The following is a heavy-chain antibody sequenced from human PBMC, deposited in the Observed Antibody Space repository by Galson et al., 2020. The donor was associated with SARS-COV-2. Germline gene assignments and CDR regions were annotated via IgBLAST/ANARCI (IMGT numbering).Heavy chain of an antibody. CDR1: GGSISPYY. D-gene: IGHD6-19*01. CDR2: IYSTGSA. CDR3: ARDVVGNSGHDY. V-gene: IGHV4-4*07. J-gene: IGHJ4*02. Sequence: SETLSLTCSVSGGSISPYYWTWIRQPAGKGLEWIGRIYSTGSADYNPSLKSRVTMSVDTSKNQFSLNLKSVTAADTAVYYCARDVVGNSGHDYWGPGALVTVSS.